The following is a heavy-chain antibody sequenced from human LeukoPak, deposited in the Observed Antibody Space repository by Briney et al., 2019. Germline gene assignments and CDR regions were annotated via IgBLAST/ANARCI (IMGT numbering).Heavy chain of an antibody. D-gene: IGHD3-22*01. Sequence: ASVKVSCKASGYTFTSYGITWVRQAPGQGLEWMGWISVYSGNTNYAQKLQGRVTMTTDTSTSTAYMELRSLRSDDTAVYYCAREAYYYDSSGSSDYWGQGTLVTVSS. V-gene: IGHV1-18*01. CDR1: GYTFTSYG. J-gene: IGHJ4*02. CDR3: AREAYYYDSSGSSDY. CDR2: ISVYSGNT.